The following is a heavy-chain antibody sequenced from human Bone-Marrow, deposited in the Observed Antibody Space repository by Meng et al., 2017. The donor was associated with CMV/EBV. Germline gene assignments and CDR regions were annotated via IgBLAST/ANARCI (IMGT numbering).Heavy chain of an antibody. CDR3: ARVGRGILTGYYLVNYGMDV. D-gene: IGHD3-9*01. CDR2: IIPILGIA. CDR1: GGTFSSYA. V-gene: IGHV1-69*10. J-gene: IGHJ6*02. Sequence: SVKVSCKASGGTFSSYAISWVRQAPGQGLEWMGGIIPILGIANYAQKFQGRVTITADKSTSTAYMELSSLRSEDTAVYYCARVGRGILTGYYLVNYGMDVWGQGTTVTVSS.